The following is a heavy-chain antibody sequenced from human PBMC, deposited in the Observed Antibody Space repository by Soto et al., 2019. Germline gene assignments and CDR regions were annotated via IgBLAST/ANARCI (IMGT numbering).Heavy chain of an antibody. D-gene: IGHD2-2*01. Sequence: PWGSLRISLVASGFTFSKYSINWVLPTPDSWLEWVSAISSGSSYIYYADSVKGRFTISRDNGENSLYLQMNSLRTEDTAIYYCARQPCSSPSCYPNYFDTWGQGTLVTVSS. CDR3: ARQPCSSPSCYPNYFDT. CDR2: ISSGSSYI. J-gene: IGHJ5*02. CDR1: GFTFSKYS. V-gene: IGHV3-21*01.